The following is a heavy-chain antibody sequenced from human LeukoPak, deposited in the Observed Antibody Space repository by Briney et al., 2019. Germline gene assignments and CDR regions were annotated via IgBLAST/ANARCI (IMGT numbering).Heavy chain of an antibody. Sequence: NPSETLSLTCTVSGGSISSSSYYWGWIRQPPGKGLEWIGSIYHSGSTHYNPSLMSRVTISVDTSKNQFSLKLISVTAADTAVYYCARPYSTTWYDAFDIWGPGTMVTVSS. D-gene: IGHD6-13*01. CDR2: IYHSGST. J-gene: IGHJ3*02. CDR3: ARPYSTTWYDAFDI. CDR1: GGSISSSSYY. V-gene: IGHV4-39*07.